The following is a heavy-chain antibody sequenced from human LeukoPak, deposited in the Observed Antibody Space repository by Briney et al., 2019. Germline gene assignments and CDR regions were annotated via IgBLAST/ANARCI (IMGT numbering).Heavy chain of an antibody. CDR1: GYDFTKYA. Sequence: ASVKVPCKASGYDFTKYAVQWVRQAPGQRLEWMGWIDAGNGRTKYSQDFQGRVTITRDTSASIAYMELSSLRSDDMAVYCCARGIWSTTLTAYYLDYWGQGTLVTVSS. CDR3: ARGIWSTTLTAYYLDY. V-gene: IGHV1-3*03. D-gene: IGHD2-21*02. J-gene: IGHJ4*02. CDR2: IDAGNGRT.